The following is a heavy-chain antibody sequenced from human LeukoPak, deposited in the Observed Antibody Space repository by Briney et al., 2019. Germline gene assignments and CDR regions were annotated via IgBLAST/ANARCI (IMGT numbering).Heavy chain of an antibody. J-gene: IGHJ4*02. D-gene: IGHD2-15*01. CDR1: GGTFSSYA. CDR3: AREYCSGGSCSDKDFDY. Sequence: ASVKVSCKASGGTFSSYAISWVRQAPGQGLEWMGWINPNSGGTNYAQKFQGRVTMTRDTSISTAYMELSRLRSDDTAVYYCAREYCSGGSCSDKDFDYWGQGTLVTVSS. CDR2: INPNSGGT. V-gene: IGHV1-2*02.